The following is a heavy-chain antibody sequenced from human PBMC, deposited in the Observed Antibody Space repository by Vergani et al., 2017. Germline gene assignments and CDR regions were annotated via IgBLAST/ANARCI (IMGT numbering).Heavy chain of an antibody. Sequence: VQLLESGGGLVQPGGSLRLSCAASGFTFSDYYMSWIRQAPGKGLEWVSYISSSSSYTNYADSVKGRFIISRDNSKNSLYLQMNSLRTEDTALYYCARGGYGDNDAFDIWGQGTMVTVSS. CDR2: ISSSSSYT. J-gene: IGHJ3*02. CDR3: ARGGYGDNDAFDI. D-gene: IGHD4-17*01. V-gene: IGHV3-11*03. CDR1: GFTFSDYY.